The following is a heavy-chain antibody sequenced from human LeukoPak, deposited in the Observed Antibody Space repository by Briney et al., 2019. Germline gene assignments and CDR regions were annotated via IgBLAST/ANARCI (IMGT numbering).Heavy chain of an antibody. V-gene: IGHV3-7*01. Sequence: GGSLRLSCAASGFSFSNYWMSWVRQAPGKGLEWVGHAKQDGSETYYVDSVKGRFTVSRDNAKNSLFLQMNSLRVEDTAMYYCARDLPSSGYWYRDAFDIWGRGTMVAVSS. CDR1: GFSFSNYW. D-gene: IGHD3-22*01. J-gene: IGHJ3*02. CDR3: ARDLPSSGYWYRDAFDI. CDR2: AKQDGSET.